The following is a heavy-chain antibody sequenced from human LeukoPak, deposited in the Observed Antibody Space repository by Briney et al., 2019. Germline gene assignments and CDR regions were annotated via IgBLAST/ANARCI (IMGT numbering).Heavy chain of an antibody. J-gene: IGHJ4*02. D-gene: IGHD2-21*01. V-gene: IGHV3-23*01. CDR1: GFTFSSYA. Sequence: SGGSLRLSCAAPGFTFSSYAMSWVRQAPGKGLEWVSAISGSGGSTYYADSVKRRFTISRDNSKSTLYLQMNSLRAEDTAVYYCAKESAVVVIAPTSWGQGTLVTVSS. CDR2: ISGSGGST. CDR3: AKESAVVVIAPTS.